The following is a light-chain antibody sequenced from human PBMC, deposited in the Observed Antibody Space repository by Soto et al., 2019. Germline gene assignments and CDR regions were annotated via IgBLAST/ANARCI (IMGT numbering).Light chain of an antibody. CDR3: SSYPSSTTPCV. CDR2: EVS. Sequence: QSALTQPPPVSGSPGQSVTISCTGTSSDVGSYNRVSWYQQPPGSAPKLMIYEVSNRPSGVPDRFSGSKSGNTASLTISGLQAEDEADYYCSSYPSSTTPCVFGTGTKLTVL. CDR1: SSDVGSYNR. V-gene: IGLV2-18*02. J-gene: IGLJ1*01.